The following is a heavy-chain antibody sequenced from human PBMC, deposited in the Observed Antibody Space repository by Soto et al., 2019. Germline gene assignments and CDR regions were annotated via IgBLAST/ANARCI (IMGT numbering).Heavy chain of an antibody. V-gene: IGHV4-39*07. D-gene: IGHD6-13*01. J-gene: IGHJ6*02. CDR1: GGSISSSSYY. CDR3: ARDGIAAAGTYYYYGMDV. CDR2: IYYSGST. Sequence: PSETLSHTSTVSGGSISSSSYYWGWIRQPPGKGLQWIGSIYYSGSTYHNPSLKSRVTIPVDTSKNQFSLKLSSVTAADTAVYYCARDGIAAAGTYYYYGMDVWGQGTTVTAP.